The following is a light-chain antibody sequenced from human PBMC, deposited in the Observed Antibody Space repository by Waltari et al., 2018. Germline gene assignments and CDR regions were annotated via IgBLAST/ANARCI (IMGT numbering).Light chain of an antibody. Sequence: EIVMTQSPATLSVSPGERATLSCRASQSVSSNLAWYEQKPGQATRLPIYGASTRATGIPDRFSGSGSGTEFTLTISSLQSEDFAVYYCQQYNNWPRTFGQGTKLEIK. CDR2: GAS. CDR1: QSVSSN. CDR3: QQYNNWPRT. V-gene: IGKV3-15*01. J-gene: IGKJ2*01.